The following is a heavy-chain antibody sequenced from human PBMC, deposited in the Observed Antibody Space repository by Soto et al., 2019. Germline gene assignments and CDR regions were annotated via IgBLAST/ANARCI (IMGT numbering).Heavy chain of an antibody. Sequence: QLQLQESGPGLVKPSQTLSLTCTVSGGSISSGDSYWTWLRQPPGKGLEWIGYIHFSGSTYYNPSLKSLVTISVDTSRTQFSLKLSSVTAADTAVYYGARAGSLGYWYFDVWGRGPLFTVSS. J-gene: IGHJ2*01. CDR2: IHFSGST. CDR3: ARAGSLGYWYFDV. D-gene: IGHD1-26*01. V-gene: IGHV4-30-4*01. CDR1: GGSISSGDSY.